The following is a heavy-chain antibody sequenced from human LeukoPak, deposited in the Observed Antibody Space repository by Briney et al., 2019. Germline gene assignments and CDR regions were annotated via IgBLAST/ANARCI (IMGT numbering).Heavy chain of an antibody. V-gene: IGHV3-21*01. CDR1: GFTFSSYS. J-gene: IGHJ4*02. CDR3: ASRGVIIMAHYFDY. Sequence: GGSLRLSCAVSGFTFSSYSMNWVRQAPGKGLEWVSSISSSRSYIYYADSVKGRFTISRDNATNSLYLQMNRLRAEDTAAYYCASRGVIIMAHYFDYWGQGTLVTVSS. D-gene: IGHD3-10*01. CDR2: ISSSRSYI.